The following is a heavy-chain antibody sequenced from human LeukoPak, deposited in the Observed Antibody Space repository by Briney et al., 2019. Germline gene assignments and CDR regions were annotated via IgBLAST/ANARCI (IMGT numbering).Heavy chain of an antibody. CDR2: INPSGGST. CDR1: GYTFTSYY. D-gene: IGHD2-2*01. Sequence: ASVKVSCKASGYTFTSYYMHWVRQAPGQGLEWMGIINPSGGSTSYAQKFQGRVTMTRDTSTSTVYMELSRLRSEDTAVYYCARDPMLPPKYCSSTSCYRPNNWFDPWGQGTLVTVSS. CDR3: ARDPMLPPKYCSSTSCYRPNNWFDP. J-gene: IGHJ5*02. V-gene: IGHV1-46*03.